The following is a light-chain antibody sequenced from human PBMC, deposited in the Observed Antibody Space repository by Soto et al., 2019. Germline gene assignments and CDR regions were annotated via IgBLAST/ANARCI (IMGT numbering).Light chain of an antibody. J-gene: IGKJ4*01. CDR2: AAS. Sequence: DIQLTQSPSFLSASVGDRVTITCRASQGISSYLAWYQQKPGKAPKLLIYAASTLQSGVPSRFSGSGSGTEFTLTISSLQPEDFAIYYCQQLNRYPATFGGGTKVEIK. CDR1: QGISSY. V-gene: IGKV1-9*01. CDR3: QQLNRYPAT.